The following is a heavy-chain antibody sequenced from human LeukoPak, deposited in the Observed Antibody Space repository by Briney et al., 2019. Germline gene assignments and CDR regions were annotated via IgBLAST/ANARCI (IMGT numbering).Heavy chain of an antibody. CDR3: ANADYYYDSSPPDY. J-gene: IGHJ4*02. Sequence: PGGSLRLSCAASGFTFSNAWMSWVRQAAGKGLDWVGRIKSKTDGGTTDYAAPVKGRFTISRDDSKNTLYLQMNSLKTEDTAVYYCANADYYYDSSPPDYWGQGTLVTVSS. CDR2: IKSKTDGGTT. V-gene: IGHV3-15*01. D-gene: IGHD3-22*01. CDR1: GFTFSNAW.